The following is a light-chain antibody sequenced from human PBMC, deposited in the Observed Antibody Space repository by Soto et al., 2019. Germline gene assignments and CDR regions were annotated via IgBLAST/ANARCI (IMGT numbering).Light chain of an antibody. CDR2: EVS. Sequence: QSALTQPASVSGSPGQSITISCTGTSSDVGGYNYVSWYQQHPGKAPKLMIYEVSNRPSGVSNRFSGSKSGNTASLTISGLQAEDEADSCCSSYTSSSPLVVFGGGTKVTVL. CDR3: SSYTSSSPLVV. V-gene: IGLV2-14*01. CDR1: SSDVGGYNY. J-gene: IGLJ2*01.